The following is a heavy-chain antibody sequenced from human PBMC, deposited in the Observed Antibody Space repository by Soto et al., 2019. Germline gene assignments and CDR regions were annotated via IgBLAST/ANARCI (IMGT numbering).Heavy chain of an antibody. Sequence: PSQTLSLTCAISGDSVSSNSAAWNWIRQSPSRGLEWLGRTYYRSKWYNDYAVSVKSRITINPDTSKNQFSLQLNSVTPEDTAVYYCARDEGTGLLSFGPDYGMDVWGQGTTVTVSS. V-gene: IGHV6-1*01. CDR1: GDSVSSNSAA. CDR3: ARDEGTGLLSFGPDYGMDV. D-gene: IGHD1-1*01. J-gene: IGHJ6*02. CDR2: TYYRSKWYN.